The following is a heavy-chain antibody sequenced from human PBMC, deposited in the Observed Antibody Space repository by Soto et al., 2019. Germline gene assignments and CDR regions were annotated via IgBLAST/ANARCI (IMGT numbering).Heavy chain of an antibody. CDR1: GGTFSSYA. CDR3: ARDHTPLYSSSGAPLEYYYYVMDV. Sequence: ASVKVSCKASGGTFSSYAISWVRQAPGQGLEWMGGIIPIFGTANYAQKFQGRVTITADKSTSTAYMELSSLRSEDTAVYYCARDHTPLYSSSGAPLEYYYYVMDVWGQGTTVTVSS. D-gene: IGHD6-13*01. J-gene: IGHJ6*02. CDR2: IIPIFGTA. V-gene: IGHV1-69*06.